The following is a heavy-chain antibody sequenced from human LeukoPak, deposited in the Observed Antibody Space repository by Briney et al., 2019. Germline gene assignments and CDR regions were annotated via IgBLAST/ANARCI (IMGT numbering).Heavy chain of an antibody. CDR2: IRYDGSDK. CDR3: ARDIVVPPGGGRYFDN. V-gene: IGHV3-30*02. Sequence: GGSPRLSCAASGFTFSSYAMSWVRQAPGKGLEWVTYIRYDGSDKYYADSVKGRFTISRDNSKSTLYLQMNSLRAEDTAVYYCARDIVVPPGGGRYFDNWGQGTLITVSS. D-gene: IGHD2-2*01. J-gene: IGHJ4*02. CDR1: GFTFSSYA.